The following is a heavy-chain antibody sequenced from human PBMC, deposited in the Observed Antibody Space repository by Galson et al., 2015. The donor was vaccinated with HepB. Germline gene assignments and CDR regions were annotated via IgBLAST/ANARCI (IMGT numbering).Heavy chain of an antibody. V-gene: IGHV3-23*01. Sequence: SLRLSCAASGFTFSSYAMSWVRQAPGKGLEWVSAISGGGGSTYYADSVEGRFTISRDNSKNTLYLQMNSLRAEDTAVYHCAKDSMGLRNSWFDPWGQGTLVTVSS. CDR1: GFTFSSYA. CDR3: AKDSMGLRNSWFDP. J-gene: IGHJ5*02. CDR2: ISGGGGST. D-gene: IGHD2-8*01.